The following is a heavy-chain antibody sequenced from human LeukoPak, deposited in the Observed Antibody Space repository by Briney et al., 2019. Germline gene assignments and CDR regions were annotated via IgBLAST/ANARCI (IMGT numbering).Heavy chain of an antibody. D-gene: IGHD3-9*01. CDR3: ARAYYDILTGYYRAFDY. J-gene: IGHJ4*02. Sequence: LGESLKISCQGSGYSFTSYWIGWVRQLPGKGLEWMGIIYPGDSDTRYSPSFQGQVTISADKSISTAYLQWSSLKASDTAMYYCARAYYDILTGYYRAFDYWGQGTLVTVSS. CDR2: IYPGDSDT. V-gene: IGHV5-51*01. CDR1: GYSFTSYW.